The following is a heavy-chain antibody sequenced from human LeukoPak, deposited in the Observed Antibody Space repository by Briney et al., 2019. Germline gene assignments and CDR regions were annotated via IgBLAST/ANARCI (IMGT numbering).Heavy chain of an antibody. V-gene: IGHV3-30*02. J-gene: IGHJ6*03. CDR2: IRYDGSNK. CDR3: AKDPRAPSAWFLPDRYCGGDCYSAAYYYYYMDV. CDR1: GFTFSSYS. D-gene: IGHD2-21*01. Sequence: PGGSLRLSCAASGFTFSSYSMNWVRQAPGKGLEWVAFIRYDGSNKYYADSVKGRFTISRDNSKNTLYLQMNSLRAEDTAVYYCAKDPRAPSAWFLPDRYCGGDCYSAAYYYYYMDVWGKGATVTVSS.